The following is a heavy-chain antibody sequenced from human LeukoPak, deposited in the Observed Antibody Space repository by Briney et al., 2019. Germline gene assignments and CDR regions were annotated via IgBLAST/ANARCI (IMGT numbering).Heavy chain of an antibody. CDR3: AKDRKSKRYSYGFGGFDP. V-gene: IGHV3-43D*03. D-gene: IGHD5-18*01. J-gene: IGHJ5*02. CDR1: GFTFSSYG. Sequence: SGGSLRLSCAASGFTFSSYGMSWVRQAPGKGLEWVSLISWDGGSTYYADSVKGRFTISRDNSKNSLYLQMNSLRAEDTALYYCAKDRKSKRYSYGFGGFDPWGQGTLVTVSS. CDR2: ISWDGGST.